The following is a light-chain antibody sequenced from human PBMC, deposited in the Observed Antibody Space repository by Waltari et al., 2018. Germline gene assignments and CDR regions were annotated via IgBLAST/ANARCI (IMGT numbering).Light chain of an antibody. CDR1: TLPKQF. J-gene: IGLJ2*01. V-gene: IGLV3-25*03. CDR2: KDS. CDR3: QSADNSGTPVV. Sequence: SYDLTQPPSVSVSPGQTARITCSGNTLPKQFAYWYQQKPGQAPVLMIYKDSERPSGFPERFSGASSGTTVMLTISRVQAEDEADYYCQSADNSGTPVVFGGGTKLTVL.